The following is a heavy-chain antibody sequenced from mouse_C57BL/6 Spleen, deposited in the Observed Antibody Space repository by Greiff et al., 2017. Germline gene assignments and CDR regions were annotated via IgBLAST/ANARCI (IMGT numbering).Heavy chain of an antibody. Sequence: QVQLQQSGAELVKPGASVKLSCKASGYTFTSYWMQWVKQRPGQGLEWIGEIDPSDSYTNYNQKFKGKATLTVDTSSSTAYMQLSSLTSEDSAVYYCARGRDGNYVGAMDYWGQGTSVTVSS. D-gene: IGHD2-1*01. CDR2: IDPSDSYT. CDR3: ARGRDGNYVGAMDY. J-gene: IGHJ4*01. V-gene: IGHV1-50*01. CDR1: GYTFTSYW.